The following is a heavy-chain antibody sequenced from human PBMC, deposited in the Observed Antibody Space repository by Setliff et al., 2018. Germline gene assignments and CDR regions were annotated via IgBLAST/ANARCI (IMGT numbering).Heavy chain of an antibody. CDR3: ASPIAMVRGVKPEYFQH. J-gene: IGHJ1*01. V-gene: IGHV3-48*04. CDR2: ISSSSTI. D-gene: IGHD3-10*01. CDR1: GFTFSSYS. Sequence: GGSLRLSCAASGFTFSSYSMNLVRQAPGKGLEWVSYISSSSTIYYADSVKGRFTISRDNAKNSLYLQMNSLRAEDTAVYYCASPIAMVRGVKPEYFQHWGQGTLVTGSS.